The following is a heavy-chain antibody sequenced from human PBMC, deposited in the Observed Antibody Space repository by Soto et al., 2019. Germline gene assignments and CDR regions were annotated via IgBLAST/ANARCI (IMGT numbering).Heavy chain of an antibody. J-gene: IGHJ4*02. Sequence: VQLVESGGGLVQPGGSLRLSCAASEFSFSSYWMHWVRQVPGKGLVWVSRIESDGSSTSYADYVKGRFTISRDNARNTLYLEMNSLRAEDTAVYYCAGDRAGTKSVYWGQGTLVTVSS. CDR3: AGDRAGTKSVY. D-gene: IGHD1-7*01. CDR2: IESDGSST. V-gene: IGHV3-74*01. CDR1: EFSFSSYW.